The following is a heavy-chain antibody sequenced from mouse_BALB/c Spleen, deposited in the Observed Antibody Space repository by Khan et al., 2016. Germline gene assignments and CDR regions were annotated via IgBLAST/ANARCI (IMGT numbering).Heavy chain of an antibody. D-gene: IGHD1-1*01. CDR1: GYSITSDYA. V-gene: IGHV3-2*02. J-gene: IGHJ3*01. CDR2: ISYSGST. Sequence: EVKLLESGPGLVKPSQSLSLTCTVTGYSITSDYAWNWIRQFPGNKLEWMGYISYSGSTNYNPSLKSRISLTRDTSKNQFFLQLNSVTTEDTATXYCARRGGTTDAFAYWGQGTLVTVSA. CDR3: ARRGGTTDAFAY.